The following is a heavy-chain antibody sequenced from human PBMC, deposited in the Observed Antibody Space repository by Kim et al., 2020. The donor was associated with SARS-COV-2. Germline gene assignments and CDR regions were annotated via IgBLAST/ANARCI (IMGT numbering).Heavy chain of an antibody. V-gene: IGHV3-30*04. CDR3: ASEQGGRRYCSGASCLLFSAYYYFSMDV. J-gene: IGHJ6*02. CDR2: ISHDGSNK. D-gene: IGHD2-15*01. CDR1: GFTFSFYA. Sequence: GGSLRLSCAASGFTFSFYAMHWVRQAPGKGLEWVAVISHDGSNKYYADSVKGRFTISRDNSKNTLYLLVNSLRTEDTAVYYCASEQGGRRYCSGASCLLFSAYYYFSMDVWGQGTTVTVSS.